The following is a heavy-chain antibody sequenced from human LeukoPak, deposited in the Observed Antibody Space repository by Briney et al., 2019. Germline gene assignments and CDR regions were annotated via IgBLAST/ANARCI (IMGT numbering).Heavy chain of an antibody. J-gene: IGHJ4*02. D-gene: IGHD2-21*01. CDR1: GFTVSSSY. CDR2: IYSGGST. CDR3: ARIPYGTTYFDC. V-gene: IGHV3-66*01. Sequence: PGGSLRLSCAASGFTVSSSYMTWVRQAPGKGLEWVSVIYSGGSTNYADSVKGRFTISRDNSKNTQFLQMNSPRADDTAVYYCARIPYGTTYFDCWGQGTLVTVSS.